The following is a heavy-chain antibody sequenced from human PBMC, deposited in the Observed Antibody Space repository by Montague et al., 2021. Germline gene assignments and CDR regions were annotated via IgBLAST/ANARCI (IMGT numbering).Heavy chain of an antibody. CDR3: SRAWVRSGFDS. V-gene: IGHV3-7*03. Sequence: SLRLSCAASGFTFSSYWMIWVRQAPGNGLEWVASIKKDGTEKYYGDSVMGQFTISRDNAKTSLYLQMNALRAEDTAVYFCSRAWVRSGFDSWGQGTLVTVSS. D-gene: IGHD4-17*01. CDR1: GFTFSSYW. CDR2: IKKDGTEK. J-gene: IGHJ4*02.